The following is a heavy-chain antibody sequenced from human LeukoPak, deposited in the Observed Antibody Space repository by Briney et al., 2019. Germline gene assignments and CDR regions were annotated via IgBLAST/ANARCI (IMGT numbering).Heavy chain of an antibody. CDR2: INHSGST. Sequence: SETLSLTCTVSAGSISSSSYYWSWIRQPPGKGLEWIGEINHSGSTNYNPSLKSRVTISVDTSKNQFSLKLSSVTAADTAVYYCARGCSSTSCPERYYYGMDVWGQGTTVTVSS. V-gene: IGHV4-39*07. CDR1: AGSISSSSYY. CDR3: ARGCSSTSCPERYYYGMDV. J-gene: IGHJ6*02. D-gene: IGHD2-2*01.